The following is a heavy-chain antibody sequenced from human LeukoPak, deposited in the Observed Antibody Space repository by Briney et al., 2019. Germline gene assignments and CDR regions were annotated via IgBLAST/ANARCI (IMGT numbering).Heavy chain of an antibody. Sequence: KSSETLSLTCAVYGGSFSGYYWSWIRQPPGKGLEWIGEINHSGSTNYNPSLKSRVTISVDTSKNQFSLRLSSVTAADTAVYYCARGSGVTPVDYWGQGTLVTVSS. CDR2: INHSGST. V-gene: IGHV4-34*01. CDR3: ARGSGVTPVDY. D-gene: IGHD4-11*01. CDR1: GGSFSGYY. J-gene: IGHJ4*02.